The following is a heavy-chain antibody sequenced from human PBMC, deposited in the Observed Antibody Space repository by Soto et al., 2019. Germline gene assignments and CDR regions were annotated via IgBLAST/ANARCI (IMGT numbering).Heavy chain of an antibody. CDR2: ISFNGDVT. CDR1: GFSFSAYY. J-gene: IGHJ6*02. D-gene: IGHD2-8*01. CDR3: ARENGHPGHNYAMDV. Sequence: VGSLRLSCAASGFSFSAYYMSWIRQAPGKGLEWVSYISFNGDVTRYSDSVEGRFTVSRDNAKKSLYLQMNSLRVEDTAVYYCARENGHPGHNYAMDVWGQGTTVTVSS. V-gene: IGHV3-11*01.